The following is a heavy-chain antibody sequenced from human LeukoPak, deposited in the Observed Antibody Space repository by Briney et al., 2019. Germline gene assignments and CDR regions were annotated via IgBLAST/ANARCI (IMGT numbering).Heavy chain of an antibody. D-gene: IGHD5-24*01. CDR3: AREGDGYIA. CDR2: INPNSGGT. Sequence: ASVKVSCKASGYTFTGYYMHWVRQAPGQGLEWRGWINPNSGGTRSAPKFPDRLTMTRDTSISTAYMEVRRLRSDDTAVYYCAREGDGYIAWGQGTLVTVSS. J-gene: IGHJ4*02. CDR1: GYTFTGYY. V-gene: IGHV1-2*02.